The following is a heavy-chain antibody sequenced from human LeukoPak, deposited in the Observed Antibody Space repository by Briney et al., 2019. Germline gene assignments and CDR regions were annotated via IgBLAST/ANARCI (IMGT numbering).Heavy chain of an antibody. J-gene: IGHJ4*02. Sequence: ASVKVSCKASGYTFTSYDINWVRQATGQGLEWMGWMNPNSGNTGYAQKFQGRVTMTRNTSISTAYMELSSLRSEDTAVYYCARDDGIAAAYYFDYWGQGTLVTVSS. CDR1: GYTFTSYD. D-gene: IGHD6-13*01. V-gene: IGHV1-8*01. CDR2: MNPNSGNT. CDR3: ARDDGIAAAYYFDY.